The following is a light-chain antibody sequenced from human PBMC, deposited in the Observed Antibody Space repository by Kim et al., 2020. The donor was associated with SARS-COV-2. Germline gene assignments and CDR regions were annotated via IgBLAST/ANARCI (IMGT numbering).Light chain of an antibody. CDR3: QQYSTSLYT. CDR1: QSVTSNY. V-gene: IGKV3-20*01. J-gene: IGKJ2*01. Sequence: EIVLTQSPDTLSLSPGERATLSCRASQSVTSNYLAWYRQKPGQAPRLVIYGASSRATGIPDRFSASGSGTDFTLTISRLEPEDFAVYYCQQYSTSLYTFGQGTKLEIK. CDR2: GAS.